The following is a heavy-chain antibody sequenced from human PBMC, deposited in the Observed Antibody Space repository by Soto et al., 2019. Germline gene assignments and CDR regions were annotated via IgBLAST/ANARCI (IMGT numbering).Heavy chain of an antibody. CDR2: IYHSGST. Sequence: SETLSRTCTVSGGSISSSSYYWGWIRQPPGKGLEWIGYIYHSGSTYYNPSLKSRVTISVDRSKNQFSLKLSSVTAADTAVYYCARVPSPWGQGTLVTVSS. V-gene: IGHV4-30-2*01. CDR3: ARVPSP. J-gene: IGHJ5*02. CDR1: GGSISSSSYY.